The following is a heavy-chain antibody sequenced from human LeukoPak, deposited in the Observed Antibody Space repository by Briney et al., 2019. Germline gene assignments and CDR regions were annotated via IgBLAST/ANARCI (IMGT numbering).Heavy chain of an antibody. Sequence: SETLFLTCTVSGGSISSYYWSWIRQPPGKGLEWIGYIYYSGSTDYNPSLKGRVTISEDTSKNQFSLKLNSVTAADTAVYYCARSLQYGNNNYYYYGMDVWGQGTTVTVSS. CDR1: GGSISSYY. CDR3: ARSLQYGNNNYYYYGMDV. CDR2: IYYSGST. J-gene: IGHJ6*02. V-gene: IGHV4-59*01. D-gene: IGHD2/OR15-2a*01.